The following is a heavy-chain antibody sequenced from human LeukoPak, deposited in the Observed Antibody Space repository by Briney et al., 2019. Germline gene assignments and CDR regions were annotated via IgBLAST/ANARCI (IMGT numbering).Heavy chain of an antibody. V-gene: IGHV3-33*01. CDR2: IWYDGSNK. CDR3: AREGGYCSSTSCYPLGMDV. Sequence: GGSLRLPCAASGFTFSSYGMHWVRKAPGKGLEWVAVIWYDGSNKYYADSVKGRFTISRDNSKNTLYLQMNSLRAEDTAVYYCAREGGYCSSTSCYPLGMDVWGQGTTVTVSS. CDR1: GFTFSSYG. J-gene: IGHJ6*02. D-gene: IGHD2-2*01.